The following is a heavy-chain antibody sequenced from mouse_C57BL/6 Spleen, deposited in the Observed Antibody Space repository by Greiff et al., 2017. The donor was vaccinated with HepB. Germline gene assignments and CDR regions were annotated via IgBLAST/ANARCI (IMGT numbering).Heavy chain of an antibody. CDR2: IDPETGGT. CDR3: TRRGYGSSFDY. Sequence: VNLVESGAELVRPGASVTLSCKASGYTFTDYEMHWVKQTPVHGLEWIGAIDPETGGTAYNQKFKGKAILTADKSSSTAYMELRSLTSEDSAVYYCTRRGYGSSFDYWGQGTTLTVSS. V-gene: IGHV1-15*01. J-gene: IGHJ2*01. CDR1: GYTFTDYE. D-gene: IGHD1-1*01.